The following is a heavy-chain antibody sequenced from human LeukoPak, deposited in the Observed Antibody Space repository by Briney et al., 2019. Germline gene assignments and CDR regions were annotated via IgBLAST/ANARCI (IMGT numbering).Heavy chain of an antibody. J-gene: IGHJ4*02. CDR1: GFTFYNYV. V-gene: IGHV3-30*19. D-gene: IGHD3-22*01. CDR3: ARGRNYYESSGYFDY. Sequence: SGGSLRLPCAASGFTFYNYVIDWVRQAPGKGLQWVAAISYDGTNKYYADSVKGRFTISRDNSKNTVYLQMNSLRAEDTAVYYCARGRNYYESSGYFDYWGQGTLVIVSS. CDR2: ISYDGTNK.